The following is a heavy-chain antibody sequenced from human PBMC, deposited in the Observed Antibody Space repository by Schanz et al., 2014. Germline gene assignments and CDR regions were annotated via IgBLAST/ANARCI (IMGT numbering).Heavy chain of an antibody. CDR2: IFGGGST. CDR3: ARGDMVRGVFDY. J-gene: IGHJ4*02. D-gene: IGHD3-10*01. CDR1: GFTVSSKY. V-gene: IGHV3-66*01. Sequence: EVQLVESGGGLVQPGGSLRLSCAASGFTVSSKYMNWVRQAPGKGPEWVSVIFGGGSTYYADSVKVRFTISRDNSKNTLYLQMNSLRTEDTAVYYCARGDMVRGVFDYWGQGTLVTVSS.